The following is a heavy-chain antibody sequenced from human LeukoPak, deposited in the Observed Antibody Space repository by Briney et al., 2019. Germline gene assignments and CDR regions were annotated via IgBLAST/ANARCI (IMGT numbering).Heavy chain of an antibody. CDR1: GGXISSGXXW. CDR2: IYYSRST. J-gene: IGHJ3*02. Sequence: VAGGXISSGXXWXGXIRXXGXXGGSFGYIYYSRSTFYNPSPNSPVTISVDTSKNQFSLKLCSVAAADTAVYYCASTSLDYYSFYIWGQGTMVSVSS. D-gene: IGHD2-21*02. CDR3: ASTSLDYYSFYI. V-gene: IGHV4-31*01.